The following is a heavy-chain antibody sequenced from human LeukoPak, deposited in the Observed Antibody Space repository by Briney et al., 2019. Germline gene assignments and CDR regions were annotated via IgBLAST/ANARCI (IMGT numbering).Heavy chain of an antibody. J-gene: IGHJ4*02. CDR3: ARVAGRGLYYFDY. CDR2: TYHSGST. V-gene: IGHV4-4*02. D-gene: IGHD3-10*01. Sequence: SETLSLTCAVSGGSISSSNWWSWVRQPPGKGLEWIGETYHSGSTNYNPSLKSRVTISVDKSKNQFSLKLSSVTAADTAVYYCARVAGRGLYYFDYWGQGTLVTVSS. CDR1: GGSISSSNW.